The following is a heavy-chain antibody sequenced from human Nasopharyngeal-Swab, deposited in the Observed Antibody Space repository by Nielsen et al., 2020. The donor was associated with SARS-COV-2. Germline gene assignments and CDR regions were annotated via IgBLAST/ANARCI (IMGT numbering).Heavy chain of an antibody. CDR3: AREGGTRDGFDP. Sequence: SVKVSCKASGGTFSSYAISWVRQAPGQGLEWMGRIIPILGIANYAQKFQGGVTITADKSTSTAYMELSSLRSEDTAVYYCAREGGTRDGFDPWGQGTLVTVSS. V-gene: IGHV1-69*04. D-gene: IGHD2-15*01. J-gene: IGHJ5*02. CDR1: GGTFSSYA. CDR2: IIPILGIA.